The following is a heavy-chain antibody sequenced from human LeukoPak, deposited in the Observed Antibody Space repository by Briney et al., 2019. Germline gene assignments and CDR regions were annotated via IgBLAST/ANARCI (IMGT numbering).Heavy chain of an antibody. J-gene: IGHJ6*02. D-gene: IGHD3-10*01. CDR1: GFTVTSNY. V-gene: IGHV3-66*01. Sequence: GGSLRPSCAPSGFTVTSNYMSWVRQAPGKGLEWVSAIYTDDITYYAESVKGRFTISRDNSKNTLYLQMNSLRAEDTAVYYCARDLIQYYGVGSRLEDYYYGMDVWGQGTTVTVSS. CDR2: IYTDDIT. CDR3: ARDLIQYYGVGSRLEDYYYGMDV.